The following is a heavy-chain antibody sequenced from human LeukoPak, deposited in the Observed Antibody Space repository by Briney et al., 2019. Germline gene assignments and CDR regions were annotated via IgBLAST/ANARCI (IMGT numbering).Heavy chain of an antibody. D-gene: IGHD6-13*01. Sequence: SETLSLTCAVYGGSFSGYYWSWIRQPPGKGLEWIGEINHSGSTNYNPSLKSRVTISVDTFKNQFSLKLSSVTAADTAVYYCARGPHSSRGFDYWGQGTLVTVSS. V-gene: IGHV4-34*01. CDR3: ARGPHSSRGFDY. CDR2: INHSGST. J-gene: IGHJ4*02. CDR1: GGSFSGYY.